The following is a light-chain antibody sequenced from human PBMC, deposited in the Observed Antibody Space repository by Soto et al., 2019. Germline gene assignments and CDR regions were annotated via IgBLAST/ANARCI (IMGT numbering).Light chain of an antibody. CDR3: CASAGSGPFYV. J-gene: IGLJ1*01. CDR2: EVT. CDR1: RNDVGSSNL. Sequence: QSALTQPASVSGSPGQSITLSCTGTRNDVGSSNLVSWYQQHPGKAPKLLLYEVTKRPAGVSNRFLGSKSDNTASLTISGLQAEDEADYYCCASAGSGPFYVFGAGTKLTGL. V-gene: IGLV2-23*02.